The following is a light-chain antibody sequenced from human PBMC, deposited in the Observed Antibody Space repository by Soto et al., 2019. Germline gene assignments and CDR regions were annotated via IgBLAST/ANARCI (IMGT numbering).Light chain of an antibody. Sequence: QSALTQPASVSDSPGQSITISCTGTSSDVGGSNFVSWYQQHPGKPPKLIIYDVANRPSGVSNRFSGSKSGSTASLIISRLQTEDEADYYCVSYTSSTTYVFGPGTKVTLL. CDR2: DVA. CDR3: VSYTSSTTYV. J-gene: IGLJ1*01. V-gene: IGLV2-14*03. CDR1: SSDVGGSNF.